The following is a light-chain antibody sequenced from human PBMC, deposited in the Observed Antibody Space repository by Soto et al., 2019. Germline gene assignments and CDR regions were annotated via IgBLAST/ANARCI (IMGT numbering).Light chain of an antibody. CDR1: QSISSY. Sequence: MHMTQSPRCLSASVLNRFTVTYQASQSISSYLNWYQQKPGTAPKLLIYHASTLESGVPSRFSGSGSGTDFTLTISSLQSEDFATYYCQQLNSYPITFGQGTRLEIK. J-gene: IGKJ5*01. CDR3: QQLNSYPIT. V-gene: IGKV1-13*02. CDR2: HAS.